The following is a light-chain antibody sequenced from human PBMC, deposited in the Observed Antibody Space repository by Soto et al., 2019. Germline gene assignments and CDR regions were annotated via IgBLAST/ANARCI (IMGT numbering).Light chain of an antibody. CDR2: EVS. CDR3: SSYTTSYTWX. J-gene: IGLJ3*02. Sequence: QSALTQPTSVSGSPGQSITISCTGTSSDVGGYNYVSWYQQHPGKAPKLMIFEVSNRPSGISNRFSGSKSGNTASLTISGLQAEDEADYYCSSYTTSYTWXXGGGTXLTVL. CDR1: SSDVGGYNY. V-gene: IGLV2-14*01.